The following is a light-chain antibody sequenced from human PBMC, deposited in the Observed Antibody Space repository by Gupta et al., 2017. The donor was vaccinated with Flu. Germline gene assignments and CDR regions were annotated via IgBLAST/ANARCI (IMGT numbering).Light chain of an antibody. J-gene: IGKJ5*01. CDR3: QQRSNWHVIT. CDR1: QGVSSY. V-gene: IGKV3D-11*01. Sequence: ATLSLSPGESATLSCRASQGVSSYLAWYQQKPGQAPRLLIYDASNRATGIPARFSGSGNGTDFTLTISSREPEDFAVYYCQQRSNWHVITFGQGTLLEIK. CDR2: DAS.